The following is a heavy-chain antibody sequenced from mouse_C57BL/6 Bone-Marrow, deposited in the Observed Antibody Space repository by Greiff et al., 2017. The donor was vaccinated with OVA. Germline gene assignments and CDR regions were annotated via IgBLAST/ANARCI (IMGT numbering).Heavy chain of an antibody. D-gene: IGHD2-4*01. CDR2: IYPGDGYT. CDR1: GYAFSSSW. CDR3: AREDIYYDYDRAYYYYAMDY. J-gene: IGHJ4*01. V-gene: IGHV1-82*01. Sequence: VQLQQSGPELVKPGASVKISCKASGYAFSSSWMNWVKQRPGKGLEWIGRIYPGDGYTNYNGKFKGKATLTADKSSSTAYMQLSSLTSEDSAVYFCAREDIYYDYDRAYYYYAMDYWGQGTSVTVSS.